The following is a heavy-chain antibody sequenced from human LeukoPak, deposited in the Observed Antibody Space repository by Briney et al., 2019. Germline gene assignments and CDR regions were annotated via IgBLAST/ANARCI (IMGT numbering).Heavy chain of an antibody. CDR2: ISSSSSYI. V-gene: IGHV3-21*01. Sequence: PGGSLRLSCAASGFTFSSYSMNWVRQAPGKGLEWVSSISSSSSYIYYADSVKGRFTISRDNSKNTLYLQMNSLRAEDTAVYYCANTPVTMVRGVHYYFDYWGQGTLVTVSS. D-gene: IGHD3-10*01. CDR1: GFTFSSYS. CDR3: ANTPVTMVRGVHYYFDY. J-gene: IGHJ4*02.